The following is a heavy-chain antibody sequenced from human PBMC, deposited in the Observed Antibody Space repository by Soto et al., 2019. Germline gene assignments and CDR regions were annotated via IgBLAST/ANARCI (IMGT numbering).Heavy chain of an antibody. D-gene: IGHD2-2*01. CDR1: GFTFTTYS. J-gene: IGHJ6*02. CDR2: IGSSSNYI. CDR3: ATLTYCSSASCPNYYYVMDV. Sequence: EVQLVESEGGLVMPGGSLRLSCAASGFTFTTYSLTWVRQAPGKGLEWVASIGSSSNYIYYADSVKGRFTISRDNAKNSLFLQMNSLRAEDTAVYYCATLTYCSSASCPNYYYVMDVWGQGTTVTVSS. V-gene: IGHV3-21*02.